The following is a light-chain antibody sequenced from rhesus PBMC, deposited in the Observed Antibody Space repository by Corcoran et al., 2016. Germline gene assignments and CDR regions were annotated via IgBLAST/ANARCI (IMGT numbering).Light chain of an antibody. V-gene: IGKV3S11*01. J-gene: IGKJ1*01. CDR1: QSVSSY. Sequence: QVILTQSPATLSLSPGERATLSCRASQSVSSYLAWYQQKPGQAPRLLISGASSRATGNPDRFSGSGSGTDFTLTSSSLEPEDVGVYYCQQESNWKTFGQGTKVEIK. CDR3: QQESNWKT. CDR2: GAS.